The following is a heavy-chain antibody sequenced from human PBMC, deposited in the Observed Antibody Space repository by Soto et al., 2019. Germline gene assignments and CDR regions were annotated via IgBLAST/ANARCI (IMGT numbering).Heavy chain of an antibody. CDR2: INAGNGNT. V-gene: IGHV1-3*01. J-gene: IGHJ4*02. CDR3: ARGITIFLRTTLFDY. CDR1: GYTFTSYA. D-gene: IGHD3-9*01. Sequence: ASVKVSCKASGYTFTSYAMHWVRQAPGQRLEWMGWINAGNGNTKYSQKFQGRVTITRDTSASTAYMELSSLRSEDTAVYYCARGITIFLRTTLFDYWGQGTLVTVSS.